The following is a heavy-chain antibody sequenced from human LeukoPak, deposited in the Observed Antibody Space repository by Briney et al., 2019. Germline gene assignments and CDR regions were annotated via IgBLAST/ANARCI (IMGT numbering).Heavy chain of an antibody. Sequence: GASVKVSCKASGYTFTGYYMHWVRQAPGQGLEWMGWINPNSGGTNYAQKFQGRVTMTRDTSISTAYMELSRLRSEDTAVYYCARSQVDRGFYYFDYWGQGTLVTVSS. J-gene: IGHJ4*02. V-gene: IGHV1-2*02. D-gene: IGHD5-12*01. CDR1: GYTFTGYY. CDR3: ARSQVDRGFYYFDY. CDR2: INPNSGGT.